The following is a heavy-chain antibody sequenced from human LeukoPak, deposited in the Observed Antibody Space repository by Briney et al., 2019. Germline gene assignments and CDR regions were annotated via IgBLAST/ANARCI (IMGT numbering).Heavy chain of an antibody. Sequence: GGSLRLSCAASGFTFSSYSMNWVRQAPGEGLEWVSSISSSSSYIYYADSVKGRFTISRDNAKNSLYLQMNSLRAEDTAVYYCARAGLITFGNWFDPWGQGTLVTVSS. CDR2: ISSSSSYI. J-gene: IGHJ5*02. V-gene: IGHV3-21*01. CDR1: GFTFSSYS. CDR3: ARAGLITFGNWFDP. D-gene: IGHD3-16*01.